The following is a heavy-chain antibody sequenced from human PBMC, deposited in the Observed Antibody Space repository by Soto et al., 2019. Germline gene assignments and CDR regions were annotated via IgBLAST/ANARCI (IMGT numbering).Heavy chain of an antibody. J-gene: IGHJ4*02. CDR1: GFTFSGFG. CDR2: IWCDGNDK. V-gene: IGHV3-33*01. CDR3: ARGRGGDYGGNSGYFDY. D-gene: IGHD4-17*01. Sequence: QVQLVESGGGVVQPGGSLRLSCAASGFTFSGFGMHWVRQAPGKGLVWVEVIWCDGNDKYYADSVKVRFSVPRDNSKNTLYLQMNSLRAEDTAVYYCARGRGGDYGGNSGYFDYWGQGTLVTVSS.